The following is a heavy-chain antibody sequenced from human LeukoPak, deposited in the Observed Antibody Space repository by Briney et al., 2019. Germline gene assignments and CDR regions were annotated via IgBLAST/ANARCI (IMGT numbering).Heavy chain of an antibody. CDR1: GFTFSSYA. CDR2: ISGSGGST. Sequence: QPGRSLRLSRAASGFTFSSYAMSWVRQAPGKGLEWVSAISGSGGSTYYADSVKGRFTISRDNSKNTLYLQMNSLRAEDTAVYYCAKGSISTYYFDYWGQGTLVTVSS. V-gene: IGHV3-23*01. D-gene: IGHD2-2*01. CDR3: AKGSISTYYFDY. J-gene: IGHJ4*02.